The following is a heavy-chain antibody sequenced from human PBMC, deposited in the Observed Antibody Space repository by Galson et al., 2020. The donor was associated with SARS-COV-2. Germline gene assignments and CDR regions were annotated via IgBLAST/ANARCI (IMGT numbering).Heavy chain of an antibody. J-gene: IGHJ4*02. Sequence: GRSLRLSCAASGFTFSSSWMSWVRQAPGKGLEWVAKIKPDGPEQYYVDPVKGRFSISRDNARNSLFLQMNSLRAEDTPVYYCATWNNLADWGQGTLVTVSS. CDR1: GFTFSSSW. D-gene: IGHD1-1*01. CDR3: ATWNNLAD. V-gene: IGHV3-7*02. CDR2: IKPDGPEQ.